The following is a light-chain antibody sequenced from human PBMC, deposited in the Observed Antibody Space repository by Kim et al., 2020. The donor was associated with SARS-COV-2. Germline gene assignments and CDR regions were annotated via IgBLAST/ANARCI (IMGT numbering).Light chain of an antibody. CDR1: NIGSKS. CDR2: YDS. J-gene: IGLJ3*02. V-gene: IGLV3-21*04. CDR3: QVWDSSSDHWV. Sequence: AQGKTARITCGGNNIGSKSVHWYQQKPGRAPVLVIYYDSDRPSGIPERFSGSNSGNTATLTISRVEAGDEADYYCQVWDSSSDHWVFGGGTQLTVL.